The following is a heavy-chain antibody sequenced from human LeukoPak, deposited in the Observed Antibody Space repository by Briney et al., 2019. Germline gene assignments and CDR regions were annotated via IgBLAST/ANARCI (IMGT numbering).Heavy chain of an antibody. Sequence: PGGSLRLSCAASGFTVSSNYMSWVRQAPGKGLEWVLVIYSGGSTYYADSVKGRFTISRDNSKNTLYLQMNSLRAEDTAVYYCARENWIPDYYYYGMDVWGQGTTVTVSS. J-gene: IGHJ6*02. D-gene: IGHD1-1*01. CDR2: IYSGGST. CDR1: GFTVSSNY. V-gene: IGHV3-53*01. CDR3: ARENWIPDYYYYGMDV.